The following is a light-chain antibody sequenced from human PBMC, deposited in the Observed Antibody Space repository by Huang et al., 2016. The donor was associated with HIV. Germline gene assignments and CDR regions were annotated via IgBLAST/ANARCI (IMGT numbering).Light chain of an antibody. CDR3: QQLNSYPLT. CDR2: GAS. Sequence: IQLTQSPPSLSASVGDRVTITCLPSQGISTYLAWYQQKPGKAPNLLSYGASTLHSRVPSRFHGSGSGTDFTLSISNLQPEDSATYFCQQLNSYPLTCGGGTKVEIK. CDR1: QGISTY. J-gene: IGKJ4*01. V-gene: IGKV1-9*01.